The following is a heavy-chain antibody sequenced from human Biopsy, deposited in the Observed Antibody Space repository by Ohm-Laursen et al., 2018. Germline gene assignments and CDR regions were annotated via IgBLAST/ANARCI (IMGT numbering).Heavy chain of an antibody. Sequence: SDTPSLTCPVSGGSISSDYWSWIRQTPGKGLEWIGYIYYSGSTNYNPSLKSRVTISVDTSKNQFSLRLNSVTAADTAVYYCARATNSTGWPYYYFYGMDVWGQGTTVTVSS. CDR3: ARATNSTGWPYYYFYGMDV. D-gene: IGHD2/OR15-2a*01. J-gene: IGHJ6*02. CDR1: GGSISSDY. CDR2: IYYSGST. V-gene: IGHV4-59*07.